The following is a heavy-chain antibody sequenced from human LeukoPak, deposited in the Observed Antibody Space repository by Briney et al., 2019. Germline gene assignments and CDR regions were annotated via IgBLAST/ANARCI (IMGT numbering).Heavy chain of an antibody. V-gene: IGHV3-74*01. Sequence: PGGSLRLSCAASEFTFSSYWMHWVCQAPGKGLVWVSRIDSDGSSTGYADSVKGRFIISRDNAKNTLYLQMNSLRAEDTAVYYCARGFTIFGVVNDAFDIWGQGTMITVSS. D-gene: IGHD3-3*01. CDR2: IDSDGSST. CDR1: EFTFSSYW. J-gene: IGHJ3*02. CDR3: ARGFTIFGVVNDAFDI.